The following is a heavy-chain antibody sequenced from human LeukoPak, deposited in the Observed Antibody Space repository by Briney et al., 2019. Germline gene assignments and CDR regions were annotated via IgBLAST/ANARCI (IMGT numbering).Heavy chain of an antibody. Sequence: PGGSLRLSCAASGFTFSSFEMNWVRQAPGKGLEWVANIKPDGSAKHFVDSVRGRFTISRDNAKDSLYLQMNSLRAEDTAVYYCVRGSSGTVVRGIAWAWFDPWGQGTLVTVSS. D-gene: IGHD3-10*01. J-gene: IGHJ5*02. CDR1: GFTFSSFE. CDR3: VRGSSGTVVRGIAWAWFDP. CDR2: IKPDGSAK. V-gene: IGHV3-7*05.